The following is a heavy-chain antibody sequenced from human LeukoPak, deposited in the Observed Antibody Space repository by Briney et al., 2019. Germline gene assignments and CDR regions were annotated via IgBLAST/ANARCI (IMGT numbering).Heavy chain of an antibody. Sequence: SQTLSLTCTVSGGSISSGDYYWSWIRQPPGKGLEWIGYIYYSGSTNYNPSLKSRVTISVDTSKNQFSLKLSSVTAADTAVYYCARGGYGDQEGDYYYGMDVWGQGTTVTVSS. CDR3: ARGGYGDQEGDYYYGMDV. CDR1: GGSISSGDYY. V-gene: IGHV4-30-4*08. J-gene: IGHJ6*02. CDR2: IYYSGST. D-gene: IGHD4-17*01.